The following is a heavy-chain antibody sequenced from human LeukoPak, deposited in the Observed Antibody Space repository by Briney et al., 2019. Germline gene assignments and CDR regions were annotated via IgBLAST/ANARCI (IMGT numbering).Heavy chain of an antibody. D-gene: IGHD6-13*01. J-gene: IGHJ4*02. CDR3: ARPSASIAAAVSQSPPRY. V-gene: IGHV5-51*01. CDR1: GYSFTNYW. CDR2: IYYDDSET. Sequence: GESLKISCKGGGYSFTNYWIVWVRQMPGKGLEWMGVIYYDDSETQYSPSFQGQVTISVDKSINTVYLQWSSLKASDTAMYYCARPSASIAAAVSQSPPRYWGQGTLVTVSS.